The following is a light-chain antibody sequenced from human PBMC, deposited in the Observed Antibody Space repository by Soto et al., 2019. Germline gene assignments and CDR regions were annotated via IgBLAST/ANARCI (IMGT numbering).Light chain of an antibody. CDR2: EAS. V-gene: IGKV1-33*01. Sequence: DIQMTQSPSSLSASVGDRVTITCQASQDITNDLNWYQQKPGKAPKVRIYEASNLETGVPSRFSGSGSGTDFTFTISSLQPGDIATYFCQQYDNVPLTFGGGTKVEVK. CDR1: QDITND. CDR3: QQYDNVPLT. J-gene: IGKJ4*01.